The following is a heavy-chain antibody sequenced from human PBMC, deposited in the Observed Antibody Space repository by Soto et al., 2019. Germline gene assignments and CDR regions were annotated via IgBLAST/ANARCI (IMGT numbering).Heavy chain of an antibody. V-gene: IGHV4-39*01. J-gene: IGHJ5*02. D-gene: IGHD3-3*01. CDR3: ARRLPYDFWSGYSYNWFDP. CDR1: GGSISSSSHY. Sequence: PSETLSLTCTVSGGSISSSSHYWGWIRQPPGKGLEWIGSIYYSGSTYYNPSLKSRVTISVDTSKNQFSLKLSSVTAADTAVYYCARRLPYDFWSGYSYNWFDPWGQGTLVTVSS. CDR2: IYYSGST.